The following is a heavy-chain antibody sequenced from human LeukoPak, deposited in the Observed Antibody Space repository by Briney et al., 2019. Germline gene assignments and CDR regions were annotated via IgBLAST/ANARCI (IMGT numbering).Heavy chain of an antibody. V-gene: IGHV4-34*01. CDR3: ARTGDSGSHNFDY. CDR1: GGSFSGYY. D-gene: IGHD1-26*01. CDR2: INHSGST. J-gene: IGHJ4*02. Sequence: SETLSLTCAVYGGSFSGYYWSWIRQPPGKGLEWIGEINHSGSTNYNPSLKSRVTISVDTSKNQFSLKLSSVTAADTAVYYCARTGDSGSHNFDYWGQGTLVTVS.